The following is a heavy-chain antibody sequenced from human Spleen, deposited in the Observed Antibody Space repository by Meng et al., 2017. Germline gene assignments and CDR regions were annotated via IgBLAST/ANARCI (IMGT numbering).Heavy chain of an antibody. CDR3: ARDNFSYCSGGSCYSPFDY. J-gene: IGHJ4*02. D-gene: IGHD2-15*01. CDR1: GGTFSSYA. V-gene: IGHV1-69*06. CDR2: IIPIFGTA. Sequence: QVELVQSGAEVKKPRSSVKVSGKASGGTFSSYAISWVRQAPGQGLEWMGGIIPIFGTANYAQKFQGRVTITADKSTSTAYMELSSLRSEDTAVYYCARDNFSYCSGGSCYSPFDYWGQGTLVTVSS.